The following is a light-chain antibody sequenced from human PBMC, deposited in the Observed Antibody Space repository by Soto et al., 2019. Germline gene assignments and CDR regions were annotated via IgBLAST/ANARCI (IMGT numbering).Light chain of an antibody. J-gene: IGKJ2*01. CDR2: DAS. Sequence: EIVLTQSPATLSLSPGERATLSCRASQSVTSGYLTWYQHKPGQAPRLRIYDASSRAPGIPARFSGSGSGTDFTLTISTLEPEDFAVYYCHQRSSWPRTFGQGTKLEMK. CDR3: HQRSSWPRT. CDR1: QSVTSGY. V-gene: IGKV3-11*01.